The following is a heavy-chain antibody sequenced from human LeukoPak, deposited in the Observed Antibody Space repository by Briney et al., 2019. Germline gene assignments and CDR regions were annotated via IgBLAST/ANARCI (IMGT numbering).Heavy chain of an antibody. Sequence: GGSLRLSCAASGFSFTIHAMSWVRQAPGKGLEWVANIQQGGSEKHYVDSVKGRFTISRDNAKNSLYLQMNSVRAEDTAVYYCARDVSDENGSASRIHLDSWGQGTLVTVSS. J-gene: IGHJ4*02. CDR2: IQQGGSEK. CDR3: ARDVSDENGSASRIHLDS. V-gene: IGHV3-7*01. D-gene: IGHD6-6*01. CDR1: GFSFTIHA.